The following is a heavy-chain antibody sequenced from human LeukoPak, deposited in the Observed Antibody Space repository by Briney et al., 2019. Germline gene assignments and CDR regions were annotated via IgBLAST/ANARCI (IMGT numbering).Heavy chain of an antibody. J-gene: IGHJ3*02. D-gene: IGHD3-9*01. CDR3: ARAGGYYDILTGRGLLDDASDI. CDR1: GGSISSYY. Sequence: SETLSLTCTVSGGSISSYYWSWIRQPPGKGLEWIGYIYYSGSTNYNPSLKSRVTISVDTSKNQFSLKLSSVTAADTAVYYCARAGGYYDILTGRGLLDDASDIWGQGTMVTVSS. CDR2: IYYSGST. V-gene: IGHV4-59*01.